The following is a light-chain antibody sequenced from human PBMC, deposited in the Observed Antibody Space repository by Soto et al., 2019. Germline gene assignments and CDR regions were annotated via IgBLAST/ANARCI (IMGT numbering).Light chain of an antibody. CDR3: QQYNNWPPELT. J-gene: IGKJ4*01. Sequence: EIVMTQSPATLSVSPGERATLACRASHSVSSNLAWYQQKPGQAPRLLIDGASTRATGIPARFSGSGSGTEFTLTISSLQSEDFAVYYCQQYNNWPPELTFGGGTKVDIK. CDR1: HSVSSN. CDR2: GAS. V-gene: IGKV3-15*01.